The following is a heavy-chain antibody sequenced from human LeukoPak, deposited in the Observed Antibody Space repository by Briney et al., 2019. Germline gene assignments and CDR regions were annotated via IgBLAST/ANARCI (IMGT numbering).Heavy chain of an antibody. V-gene: IGHV4-4*07. CDR1: GGSISSYY. J-gene: IGHJ6*04. CDR3: AREGGGWTHQDV. CDR2: IYTSGST. D-gene: IGHD6-19*01. Sequence: SSETLSLTCTVYGGSISSYYWSWIRQPAGKGLEWIGRIYTSGSTNYNPSLKSRVTLSVDKSKNQFSLKLSSVTAADTVVYYCAREGGGWTHQDVWGKGTTVTVSS.